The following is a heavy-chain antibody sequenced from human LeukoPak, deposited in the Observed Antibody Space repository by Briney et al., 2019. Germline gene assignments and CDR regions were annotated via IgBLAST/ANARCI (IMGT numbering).Heavy chain of an antibody. D-gene: IGHD6-6*01. CDR3: ARHREFSSSGNYFDY. V-gene: IGHV4-59*08. Sequence: PSETLSLTCSVSRGSISSNYWSWIRQPPGKPLEWIGYIYYSGSTTYNPSLKSRVTISLDTSKNQFSLKLRSVTAADTAVYYCARHREFSSSGNYFDYWGQGSPVTLSS. CDR1: RGSISSNY. CDR2: IYYSGST. J-gene: IGHJ4*02.